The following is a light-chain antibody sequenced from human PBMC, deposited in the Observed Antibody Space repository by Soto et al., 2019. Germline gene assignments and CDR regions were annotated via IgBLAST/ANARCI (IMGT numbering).Light chain of an antibody. CDR1: QGISSY. V-gene: IGKV1-8*01. Sequence: RLTQPQSSLSASTGDRVTITCRASQGISSYLAWYQQKPGKAPKLLIYAAYNLQSGVPSRFSGSGSGTDFTLTISCLQSEDFATYCCQQYYSYPRTFGQGTKVDIK. J-gene: IGKJ1*01. CDR3: QQYYSYPRT. CDR2: AAY.